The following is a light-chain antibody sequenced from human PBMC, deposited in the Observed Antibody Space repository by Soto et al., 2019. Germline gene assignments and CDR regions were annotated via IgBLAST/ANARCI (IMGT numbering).Light chain of an antibody. J-gene: IGKJ3*01. CDR3: QEYNKWLIFT. CDR2: GAF. V-gene: IGKV3-15*01. CDR1: QSVSTN. Sequence: EIVMTQSPAILSVSPGERATLSCRASQSVSTNLAWYQQKPGQAPRLLIYGAFTRATGISGRFSGSGSGTQVTLTHSSLQFEDFAVDSCQEYNKWLIFTFGPGTKLDLK.